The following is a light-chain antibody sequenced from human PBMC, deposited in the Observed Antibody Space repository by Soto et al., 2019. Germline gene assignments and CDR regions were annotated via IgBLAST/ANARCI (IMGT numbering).Light chain of an antibody. CDR1: QSISSW. CDR2: DAS. CDR3: QQYNSYSGWT. J-gene: IGKJ1*01. V-gene: IGKV1-5*01. Sequence: DIQMTQSPSTLSASVGDRVTITCRASQSISSWLAWYQQKPGKAPKLLIYDASSLENGVPSRFSGSGSGTEFSLTISSLQPDDVATYYCQQYNSYSGWTFGQGTKVEIK.